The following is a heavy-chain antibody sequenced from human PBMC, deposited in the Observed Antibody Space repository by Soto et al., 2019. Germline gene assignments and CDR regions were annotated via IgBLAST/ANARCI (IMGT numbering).Heavy chain of an antibody. CDR1: GYTFTSYY. CDR3: ARAGWIFGVDFNWFDP. J-gene: IGHJ5*02. D-gene: IGHD3-3*01. CDR2: INPSGGST. V-gene: IGHV1-46*03. Sequence: GASVKVSCKASGYTFTSYYMHWVRQAPGQGLEWMGIINPSGGSTSYAQKFQGRVTMTRDTSTSTVYMELSSLRSEDTAVYYCARAGWIFGVDFNWFDPWGQGTLVTVSS.